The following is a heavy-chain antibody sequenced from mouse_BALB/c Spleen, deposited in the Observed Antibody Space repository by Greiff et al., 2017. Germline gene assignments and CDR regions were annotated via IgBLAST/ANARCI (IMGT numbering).Heavy chain of an antibody. CDR3: AREPFAY. Sequence: EVQRVESGGGLVQPGGSRKLSCAASGFTFSSFGMHWVRQAPEKGLEWVAYISSGSSTIYYADTVKGRFTISRDNPKNTLFLQMTSLRSEDTAMYYCAREPFAYWGQGTLVTVSA. CDR1: GFTFSSFG. D-gene: IGHD6-1*01. J-gene: IGHJ3*01. V-gene: IGHV5-17*02. CDR2: ISSGSSTI.